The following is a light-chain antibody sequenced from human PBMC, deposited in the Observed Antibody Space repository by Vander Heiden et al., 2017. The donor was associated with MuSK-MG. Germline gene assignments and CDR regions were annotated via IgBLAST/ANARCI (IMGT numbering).Light chain of an antibody. CDR1: QGISSA. CDR2: DAS. J-gene: IGKJ5*01. Sequence: AIQLTQSPSSLSASVGDRVTITCRASQGISSALAWYQQKPGKAPKLLISDASSLESGVPSRFSGSGSGTDFTLTISSLQPEDFATYYCQQFNSYPFTFGQGTRLGIK. CDR3: QQFNSYPFT. V-gene: IGKV1-13*02.